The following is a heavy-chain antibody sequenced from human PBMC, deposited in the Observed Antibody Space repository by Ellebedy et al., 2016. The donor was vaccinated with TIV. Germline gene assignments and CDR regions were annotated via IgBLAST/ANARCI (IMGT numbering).Heavy chain of an antibody. D-gene: IGHD3-22*01. V-gene: IGHV7-4-1*02. J-gene: IGHJ4*02. CDR1: GYTFSSHA. CDR3: ARGPDSSGYLGY. Sequence: ASVKVSCKTSGYTFSSHAINWVRLAPGHGLKYMGWIDTKTGNLTFAPGFTGRFVFSMDSSVNTVYLQISSLKDEDTAVYYCARGPDSSGYLGYWGQGTLVTVSS. CDR2: IDTKTGNL.